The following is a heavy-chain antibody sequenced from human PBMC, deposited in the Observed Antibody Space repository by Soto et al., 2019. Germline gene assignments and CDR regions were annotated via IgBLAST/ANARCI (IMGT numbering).Heavy chain of an antibody. Sequence: QVQLVQSGAEVKKPGASVKVSCKASGYTFTSYGISWVRQAPGQGLEWMGWISAYNGNTNYAQKLKARGTMTTAPSTSTAYMQLRSLRSDDTAVYYCARSGTHYDILTPSDYWGQGTLVTVSS. CDR2: ISAYNGNT. CDR1: GYTFTSYG. D-gene: IGHD3-9*01. J-gene: IGHJ4*02. CDR3: ARSGTHYDILTPSDY. V-gene: IGHV1-18*01.